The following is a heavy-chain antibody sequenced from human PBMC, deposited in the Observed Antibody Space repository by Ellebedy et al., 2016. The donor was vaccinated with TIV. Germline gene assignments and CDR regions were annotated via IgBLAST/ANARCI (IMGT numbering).Heavy chain of an antibody. CDR2: ISYDGSNK. CDR3: ARGGSASDY. CDR1: GFTFSSYA. J-gene: IGHJ4*02. D-gene: IGHD3-16*01. Sequence: GESLKIFCAASGFTFSSYAMHWVRQAPGKGLEWVAVISYDGSNKYYADSVKGRFTISRDNSKNTLYLQMNSLRAEDTAVYYCARGGSASDYWGQGTLVTVSS. V-gene: IGHV3-30-3*01.